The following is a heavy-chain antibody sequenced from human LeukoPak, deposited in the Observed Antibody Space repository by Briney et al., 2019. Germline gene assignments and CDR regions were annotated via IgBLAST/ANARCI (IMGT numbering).Heavy chain of an antibody. Sequence: GESLKISCKGSGYRFTTYWIGWVRQMPGEGLEWMGIIYPADSDIRYSPSFQGQVTISADKSISTAYLQWSSLKASDTAMYYCARQEYCSGGSCYTWFDPWGQGTLVTVSS. CDR2: IYPADSDI. CDR1: GYRFTTYW. J-gene: IGHJ5*02. D-gene: IGHD2-15*01. CDR3: ARQEYCSGGSCYTWFDP. V-gene: IGHV5-51*01.